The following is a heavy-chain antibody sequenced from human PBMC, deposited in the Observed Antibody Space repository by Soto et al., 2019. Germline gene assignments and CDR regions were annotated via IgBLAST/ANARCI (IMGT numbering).Heavy chain of an antibody. V-gene: IGHV1-3*01. D-gene: IGHD3-10*01. CDR1: GYTFTSYA. CDR2: INAGNGNT. CDR3: ASPFYGSGRKQDYYYYGMDV. J-gene: IGHJ6*02. Sequence: QVQLVQSGAEVKKPGASVKVSCKASGYTFTSYAMHWVRQAPGQRLEWMGWINAGNGNTKYSQKFQGRVTITRDTSASTAYMGLSSLRSEDTAVYYCASPFYGSGRKQDYYYYGMDVWGQGTTVTVSS.